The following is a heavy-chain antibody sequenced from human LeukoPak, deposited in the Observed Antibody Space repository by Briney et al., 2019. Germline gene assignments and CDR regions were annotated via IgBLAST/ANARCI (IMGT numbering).Heavy chain of an antibody. J-gene: IGHJ4*02. V-gene: IGHV4-59*01. Sequence: SETLSLTCTVSGGSISSYYWNWIRQSPGKGLEWIGYIYHSGSTNYNPSLKSRVTISLDTSKNQFSLELSSVTAADTAVYYCARSWGNYFDSSGYFDFWGQGTLVTVSS. CDR2: IYHSGST. D-gene: IGHD3-22*01. CDR3: ARSWGNYFDSSGYFDF. CDR1: GGSISSYY.